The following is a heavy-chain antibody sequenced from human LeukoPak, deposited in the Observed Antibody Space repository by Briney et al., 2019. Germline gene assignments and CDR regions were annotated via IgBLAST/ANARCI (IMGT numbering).Heavy chain of an antibody. D-gene: IGHD5-18*01. V-gene: IGHV3-23*01. CDR3: ARDLDTAMGKEGFDY. CDR2: ISGSGGST. CDR1: GFTFSSYA. J-gene: IGHJ4*02. Sequence: GGSLRLSCAASGFTFSSYAMSWVRQAPGKGLEWVSAISGSGGSTYYADSVKGRFTISRDNAKNSLYLQMNSLRAEDTAVYYCARDLDTAMGKEGFDYWGQGTLVTASS.